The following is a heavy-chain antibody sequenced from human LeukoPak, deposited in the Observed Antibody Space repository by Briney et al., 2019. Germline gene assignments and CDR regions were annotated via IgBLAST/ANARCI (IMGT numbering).Heavy chain of an antibody. D-gene: IGHD3-22*01. CDR1: GFTFSDYY. J-gene: IGHJ6*02. V-gene: IGHV3-11*06. Sequence: PGGSLRLSCAASGFTFSDYYMVWIRQAPGKGLEWVSSISSSSSYIYYADSVKGRFTISRDNAKNSLYLQMNSLRAEDTAVYYCAREGYYDSSGYSYYYYYGMDVWGQGTTVTVSS. CDR2: ISSSSSYI. CDR3: AREGYYDSSGYSYYYYYGMDV.